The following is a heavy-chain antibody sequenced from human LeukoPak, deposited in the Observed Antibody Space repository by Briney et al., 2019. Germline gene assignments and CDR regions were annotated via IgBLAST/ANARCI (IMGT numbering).Heavy chain of an antibody. D-gene: IGHD3-22*01. CDR3: ARGVYDPVPYYFDY. J-gene: IGHJ4*02. CDR2: IKQDGSEK. Sequence: GGSLRLSCAASGFTFSSYWMSWVRQAPGKGLEWVANIKQDGSEKYYVDSVKGRFTISRDNAKNSLYLQMNSLRAEDTAVYYCARGVYDPVPYYFDYWGQGTLVTVSS. CDR1: GFTFSSYW. V-gene: IGHV3-7*01.